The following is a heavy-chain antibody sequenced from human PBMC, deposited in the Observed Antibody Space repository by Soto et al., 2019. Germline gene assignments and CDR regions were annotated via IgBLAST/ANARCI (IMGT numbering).Heavy chain of an antibody. Sequence: GALRLSCVASGFSFSSYTMNWVRQAPGKGLERVSYITSSGSATYYADSVKGRFTISRDNGRNSLYLQMTSLRDEDTAVYYCASPFPYYYDSSGYYSDFGIWGQGTMVTV. J-gene: IGHJ3*02. D-gene: IGHD3-22*01. CDR2: ITSSGSAT. V-gene: IGHV3-48*02. CDR1: GFSFSSYT. CDR3: ASPFPYYYDSSGYYSDFGI.